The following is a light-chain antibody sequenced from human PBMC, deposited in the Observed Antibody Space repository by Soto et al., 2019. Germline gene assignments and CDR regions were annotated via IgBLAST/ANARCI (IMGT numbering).Light chain of an antibody. Sequence: EIVMTQSPATLSVSPGERATLSCRASQSVSSNIAWYQQKPGQAPRLLIYGASTRATGIPARFSGSGSGTEFTLTISSLQSEDFAVYYCQQYNNWPPEETFGQGTNVEIK. J-gene: IGKJ1*01. CDR3: QQYNNWPPEET. CDR2: GAS. V-gene: IGKV3D-15*01. CDR1: QSVSSN.